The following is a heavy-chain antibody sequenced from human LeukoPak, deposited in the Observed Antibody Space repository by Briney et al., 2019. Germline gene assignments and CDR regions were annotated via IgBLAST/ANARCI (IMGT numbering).Heavy chain of an antibody. J-gene: IGHJ4*02. Sequence: PSETLSLTCAVYGGSFSGYYWSWIRQPPGKGLEWIGSIYYSGSTSYNPSLKSRVTISVDTSKNQFSLKLRSVTAADTAVYYCARDSRGWYEYYFDFWGQGTLVTVSS. D-gene: IGHD6-19*01. CDR1: GGSFSGYY. CDR3: ARDSRGWYEYYFDF. V-gene: IGHV4-34*01. CDR2: IYYSGST.